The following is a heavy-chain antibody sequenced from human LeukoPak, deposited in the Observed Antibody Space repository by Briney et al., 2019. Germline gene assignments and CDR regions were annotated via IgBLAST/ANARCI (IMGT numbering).Heavy chain of an antibody. CDR2: INHYGST. CDR3: ARLPDYYSRHGAPG. J-gene: IGHJ4*02. D-gene: IGHD3-10*01. CDR1: GESLSNYY. Sequence: SETLSLTCAVYGESLSNYYWSWIRQPPGKGLEWIGEINHYGSTNYNPSLKSRITISVDTSKNQFSLKLSSVTTADTAVYYCARLPDYYSRHGAPGWGQGTLVTVSS. V-gene: IGHV4-34*01.